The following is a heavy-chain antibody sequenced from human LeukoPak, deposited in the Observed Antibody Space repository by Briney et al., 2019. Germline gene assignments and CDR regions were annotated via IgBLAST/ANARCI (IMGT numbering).Heavy chain of an antibody. CDR3: ARVGGYSGYDSPLGIYFDY. Sequence: PGGSLRLSCAASGFTFSDYYMSWIRQAPGKGLEWVSYISSSSSYTNYADSVKSRFTISRDNPKNSLYVQMNSLRAEDTAVYYCARVGGYSGYDSPLGIYFDYWGQGTLVTVSS. J-gene: IGHJ4*02. V-gene: IGHV3-11*06. CDR1: GFTFSDYY. D-gene: IGHD5-12*01. CDR2: ISSSSSYT.